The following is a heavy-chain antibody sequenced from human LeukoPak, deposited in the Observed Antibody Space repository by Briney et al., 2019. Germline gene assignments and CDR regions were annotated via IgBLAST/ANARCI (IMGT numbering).Heavy chain of an antibody. Sequence: ASVKVSCKASGDTFTSYYMQWVRQAPGEGLEWMVIINPSGGSTSYAQKFQGRVTMTRDMSTSTVYMELSSLRSEDTAVYYCARGAYCGGDCYSDYYYYYMDVWGKGTTVTVSS. J-gene: IGHJ6*03. D-gene: IGHD2-21*02. V-gene: IGHV1-46*01. CDR2: INPSGGST. CDR1: GDTFTSYY. CDR3: ARGAYCGGDCYSDYYYYYMDV.